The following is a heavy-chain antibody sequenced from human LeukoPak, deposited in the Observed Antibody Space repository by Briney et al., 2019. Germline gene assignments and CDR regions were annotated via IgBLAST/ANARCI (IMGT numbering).Heavy chain of an antibody. D-gene: IGHD6-13*01. CDR2: ISAYNGNT. CDR1: GYTFTSYG. Sequence: ASVKVSCKASGYTFTSYGISWVRQAPGQGLEWMGWISAYNGNTNYAQKLQGRVTMTTDTSTSTAYMELRSLRSDDKAVYYCARDRSSSWYVIDYYYYGMDVWGQGTTVTVSS. CDR3: ARDRSSSWYVIDYYYYGMDV. J-gene: IGHJ6*02. V-gene: IGHV1-18*01.